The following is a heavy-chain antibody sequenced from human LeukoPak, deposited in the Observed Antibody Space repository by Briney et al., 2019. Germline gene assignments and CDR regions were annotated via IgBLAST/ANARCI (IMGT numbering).Heavy chain of an antibody. CDR2: INGDGSSS. J-gene: IGHJ6*02. Sequence: GGSLRLSCAASGFTFSTYWMHWVRQAPGKGLVWVSRINGDGSSSTYADSVKGRFTISRDNAKNTLYLQMYSLRTEDTAVYYCTRNPGMDVWGQGTTVTVSS. CDR1: GFTFSTYW. CDR3: TRNPGMDV. V-gene: IGHV3-74*01.